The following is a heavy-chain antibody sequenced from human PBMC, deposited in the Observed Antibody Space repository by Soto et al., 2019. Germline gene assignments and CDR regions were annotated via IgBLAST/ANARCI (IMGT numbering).Heavy chain of an antibody. CDR2: INHSGST. CDR1: GGSFSGYY. D-gene: IGHD6-19*01. Sequence: SETLSLTCAVYGGSFSGYYWSWIRQPPGKGLEWIGEINHSGSTNYNPSLKSRVTISVDTSKNQFSLKLSSVTAADTAVYYCASRGKQWLAWDYFDYWGQGTLVTVSS. V-gene: IGHV4-34*01. J-gene: IGHJ4*02. CDR3: ASRGKQWLAWDYFDY.